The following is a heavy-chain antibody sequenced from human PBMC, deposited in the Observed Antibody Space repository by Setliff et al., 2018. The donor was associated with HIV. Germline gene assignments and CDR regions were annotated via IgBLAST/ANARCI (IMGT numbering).Heavy chain of an antibody. CDR2: IYTNGYT. V-gene: IGHV4-4*07. J-gene: IGHJ3*01. CDR3: ARAPPGIQNDAFDV. Sequence: PSETLSLTCTVSGGSISSHYWTWIRQPAGKGPEWIGHIYTNGYTNYNPSLKSRVTISVDTSKNQFSLKLTSVTAADTAVYYCARAPPGIQNDAFDVWGQGTMVTVSS. CDR1: GGSISSHY.